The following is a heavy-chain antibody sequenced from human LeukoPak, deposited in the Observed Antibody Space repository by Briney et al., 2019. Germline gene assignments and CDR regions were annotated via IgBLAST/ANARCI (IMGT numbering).Heavy chain of an antibody. V-gene: IGHV3-73*01. Sequence: GGSLRLSCAASGFTFSGSAMHWVRQASGKGLEWVGRIRSKANSYATAYAASVKGRFTISRDDSKNTAYLQMNSLKTEDTAVYYCAKDLSRYDFWSGYQNLGPFDAFDIWGQGTMVTVSS. CDR3: AKDLSRYDFWSGYQNLGPFDAFDI. D-gene: IGHD3-3*01. CDR1: GFTFSGSA. J-gene: IGHJ3*02. CDR2: IRSKANSYAT.